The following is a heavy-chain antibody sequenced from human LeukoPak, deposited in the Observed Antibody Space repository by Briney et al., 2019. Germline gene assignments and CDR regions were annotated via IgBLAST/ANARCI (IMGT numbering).Heavy chain of an antibody. D-gene: IGHD6-13*01. V-gene: IGHV1-2*02. CDR3: ARDLLLDPAAAGTDY. J-gene: IGHJ4*02. CDR2: INPNSGGT. CDR1: GYTFTDYY. Sequence: GASVKVSCKASGYTFTDYYMHWVRQAPGQGLEWMGWINPNSGGTNYAQKFQGRVTMTRDTSISTAYMELNRLRFDDTAVYYCARDLLLDPAAAGTDYWGQGTLVTVSS.